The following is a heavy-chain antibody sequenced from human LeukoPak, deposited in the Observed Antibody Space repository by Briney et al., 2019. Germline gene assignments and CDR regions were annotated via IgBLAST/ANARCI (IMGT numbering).Heavy chain of an antibody. CDR2: IYYTGST. Sequence: SETLSLTCTVSGVSISSNYCSWIRLPPGNGLEWIGNIYYTGSTNYNPSLKSRVIISVDTSKNQLSLKLSSVTAADTAVYYCATDHTAREVDYWGQGTLVTVSA. CDR1: GVSISSNY. D-gene: IGHD5-18*01. V-gene: IGHV4-59*01. CDR3: ATDHTAREVDY. J-gene: IGHJ4*02.